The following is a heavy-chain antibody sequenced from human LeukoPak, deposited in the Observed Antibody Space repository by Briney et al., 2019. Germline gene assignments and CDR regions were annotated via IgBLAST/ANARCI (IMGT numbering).Heavy chain of an antibody. Sequence: ASVKVSCKASGGTFSSYAISWVRQAPGQGLEWMGGIIPIFGTANYAQKFQGRVTITTDESTSTAYMELSSLRSEDTAVYYCAREYDFWSGYYGYMDVWGKGTTVTVSS. D-gene: IGHD3-3*01. V-gene: IGHV1-69*05. CDR1: GGTFSSYA. CDR3: AREYDFWSGYYGYMDV. CDR2: IIPIFGTA. J-gene: IGHJ6*03.